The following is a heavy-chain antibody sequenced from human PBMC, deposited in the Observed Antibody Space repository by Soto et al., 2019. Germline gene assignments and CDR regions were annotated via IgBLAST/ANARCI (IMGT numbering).Heavy chain of an antibody. Sequence: ASVKVSCKASGYTFTSYDINWVRQATGQGLEWMGWMNPNSGNTGYAQKFQGRVTMTRNTSISTAYMELSSLRSEDTAVYYCARGRRRGYCSGGSCLGNYGMDVRGQGTTVTVSS. CDR1: GYTFTSYD. J-gene: IGHJ6*02. CDR2: MNPNSGNT. V-gene: IGHV1-8*01. CDR3: ARGRRRGYCSGGSCLGNYGMDV. D-gene: IGHD2-15*01.